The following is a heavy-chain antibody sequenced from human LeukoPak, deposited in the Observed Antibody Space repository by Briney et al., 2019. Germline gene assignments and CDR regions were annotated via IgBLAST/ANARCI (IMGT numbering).Heavy chain of an antibody. J-gene: IGHJ4*02. Sequence: PGGSLRLSSAASGFTFSSSWMNWVRQAPGKGLEWVANIRQDGSDKYYVDSVKGRFTISRDNAKNSLYLQMNSLRAEDAAVYYCARGYGDSIHFDYWGQGTLVTVSS. CDR1: GFTFSSSW. D-gene: IGHD4-17*01. CDR3: ARGYGDSIHFDY. V-gene: IGHV3-7*04. CDR2: IRQDGSDK.